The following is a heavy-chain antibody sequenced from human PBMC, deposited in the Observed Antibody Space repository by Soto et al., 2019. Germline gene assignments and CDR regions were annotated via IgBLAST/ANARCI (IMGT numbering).Heavy chain of an antibody. CDR3: ARSGSYLTTEY. D-gene: IGHD1-26*01. J-gene: IGHJ4*02. Sequence: EVQLVESGGGLVQPGGSLRLSCAVSGFTFSDHYMDWVRQTPEKGLEWLGRSRNRANSYTTEYAASVKGRFTISRDDSNNSLYLQMNSLKTEDTAVYYCARSGSYLTTEYWGQGTLVTVSS. V-gene: IGHV3-72*01. CDR2: SRNRANSYTT. CDR1: GFTFSDHY.